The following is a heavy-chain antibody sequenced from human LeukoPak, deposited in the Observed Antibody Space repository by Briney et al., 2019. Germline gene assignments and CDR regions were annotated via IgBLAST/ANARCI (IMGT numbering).Heavy chain of an antibody. CDR1: GFTFSKFP. CDR2: ISASGDVT. J-gene: IGHJ3*02. V-gene: IGHV3-23*01. D-gene: IGHD6-19*01. Sequence: GGSLRLSCAASGFTFSKFPMGWVRQAPGRGLEWVSAISASGDVTFYADSLRGRFTISRDNSKSTLYLQMNGLRAEDTAVYYCAKDISGWYGSFAFDIWGQGTVVTVSS. CDR3: AKDISGWYGSFAFDI.